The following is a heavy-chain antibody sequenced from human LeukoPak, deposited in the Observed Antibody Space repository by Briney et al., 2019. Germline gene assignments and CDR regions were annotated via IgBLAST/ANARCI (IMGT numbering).Heavy chain of an antibody. V-gene: IGHV3-23*01. J-gene: IGHJ2*01. CDR3: AKVGGRDGDYWYFDL. CDR1: GFTFSSYG. Sequence: GGSLRLSCAASGFTFSSYGMSWVRQAPGKGLEWVSAISGSGGQTNYADSVKGRFTISSDNSKNTLYLQMNRLRAEDTARYYCAKVGGRDGDYWYFDLWGRGTLVTVSS. CDR2: ISGSGGQT. D-gene: IGHD4-17*01.